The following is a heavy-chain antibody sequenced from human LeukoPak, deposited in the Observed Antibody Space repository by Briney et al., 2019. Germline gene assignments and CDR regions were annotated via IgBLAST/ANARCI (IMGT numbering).Heavy chain of an antibody. D-gene: IGHD3/OR15-3a*01. CDR2: IKRKGDDGTI. CDR1: GFTFSNAW. CDR3: TAGTGRSDFDY. Sequence: GGSLRLSCAASGFTFSNAWMSWVRQAPGRGLEWVGRIKRKGDDGTIDYAAPVKGSLSISRDDSKNTLYLQMNSLKSEDTAVYYCTAGTGRSDFDYWGQGTLVTVSS. V-gene: IGHV3-15*01. J-gene: IGHJ4*02.